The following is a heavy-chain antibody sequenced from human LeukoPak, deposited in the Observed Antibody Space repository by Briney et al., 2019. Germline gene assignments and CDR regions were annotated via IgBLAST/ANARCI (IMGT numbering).Heavy chain of an antibody. D-gene: IGHD2-2*01. Sequence: GGSLRLSCAASGFIFTNYWMSWVRQAPGKGLEWVANIKQDGSEKYYVDSVKGRFTISRDSAKNSLYLQMNSLRAEDTAVYYCARGRYCSSTSCPLFDYWGQGTLVTVSS. CDR2: IKQDGSEK. CDR1: GFIFTNYW. V-gene: IGHV3-7*04. CDR3: ARGRYCSSTSCPLFDY. J-gene: IGHJ4*02.